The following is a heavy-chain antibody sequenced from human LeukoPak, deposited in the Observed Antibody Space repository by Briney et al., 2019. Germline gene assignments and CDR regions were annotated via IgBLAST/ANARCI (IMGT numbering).Heavy chain of an antibody. Sequence: SVKVSCKASGGTFSSNAISWVRQAPGQGLEWMGGIIPIFGTANYAQKFQGRVTITADESTSTAYMELSSLRSEDTAVYYCARGPFGVVINPFDYWGQGTLVTVSS. CDR1: GGTFSSNA. CDR3: ARGPFGVVINPFDY. V-gene: IGHV1-69*01. D-gene: IGHD3-3*01. CDR2: IIPIFGTA. J-gene: IGHJ4*02.